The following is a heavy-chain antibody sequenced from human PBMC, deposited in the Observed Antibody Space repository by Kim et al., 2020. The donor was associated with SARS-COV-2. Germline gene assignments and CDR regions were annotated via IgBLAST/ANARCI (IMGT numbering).Heavy chain of an antibody. D-gene: IGHD3-9*01. Sequence: ASVKVSCKASGYTFTSYYMHWVRQAPGQGLEWMGIINPSGGSTSYAQKFQGRVTMTRDTSTSTVYMELSSLRSEDTAVYYCARDLPGGGSGKLRYFDWLWNYYYYYGMDVWGQGTTVTVSS. CDR3: ARDLPGGGSGKLRYFDWLWNYYYYYGMDV. CDR2: INPSGGST. V-gene: IGHV1-46*01. CDR1: GYTFTSYY. J-gene: IGHJ6*02.